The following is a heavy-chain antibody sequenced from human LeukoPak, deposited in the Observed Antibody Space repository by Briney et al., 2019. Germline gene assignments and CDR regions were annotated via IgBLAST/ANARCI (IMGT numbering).Heavy chain of an antibody. D-gene: IGHD6-13*01. V-gene: IGHV1-2*02. CDR1: GYTFTGYY. CDR3: AKGDSSSWFWFDP. CDR2: INPKSGDT. Sequence: GASVTVSCKASGYTFTGYYMHWVRQGPGQGLEWMGWINPKSGDTNYAQKLQGRVTIPRDTSISTAYMELSRLRSDDTAVYYCAKGDSSSWFWFDPWGQGTLVTVSS. J-gene: IGHJ5*02.